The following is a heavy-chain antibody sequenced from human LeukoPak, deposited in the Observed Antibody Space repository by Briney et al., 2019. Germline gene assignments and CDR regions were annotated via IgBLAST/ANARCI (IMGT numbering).Heavy chain of an antibody. D-gene: IGHD3-3*01. CDR2: IYYSGRT. V-gene: IGHV4-31*03. CDR1: GGSISSGGYY. J-gene: IGHJ4*02. Sequence: TLSLTCTVSGGSISSGGYYWGWLCQHPGKGLEWIGYIYYSGRTYYNTSLKSRVTISVDTSKNQSSLKLSSVTAADTAVYYCARWRYYDFWSGYYPSSYFDYWGQGTLVTVSS. CDR3: ARWRYYDFWSGYYPSSYFDY.